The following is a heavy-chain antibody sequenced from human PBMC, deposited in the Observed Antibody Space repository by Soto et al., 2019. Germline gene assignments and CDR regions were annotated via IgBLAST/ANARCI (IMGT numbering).Heavy chain of an antibody. CDR2: IYYTGST. V-gene: IGHV4-59*01. Sequence: PSETLSLTCTVAGDSINNYHWSWIRQPPGKRLEWIGYIYYTGSTTYNPSLESRVTMSVDTSKNQFSLKLNSVNAADTAVYFCARFGGTEAEGFTVGDWGRGTLVTVSS. CDR3: ARFGGTEAEGFTVGD. D-gene: IGHD6-13*01. J-gene: IGHJ4*02. CDR1: GDSINNYH.